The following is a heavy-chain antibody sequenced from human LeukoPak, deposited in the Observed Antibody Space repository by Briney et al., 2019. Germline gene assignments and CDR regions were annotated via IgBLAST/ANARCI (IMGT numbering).Heavy chain of an antibody. Sequence: PGGSLRLSCVASGFTFSSYAMTWVRQAPGKGLEWVSAIISNGGRTYYADPVKGRFTISRDNSKNTLYLQMNSLRAEDTAVYYCAKDTPRDDFWSGYDGYWGQGTLVTVSS. CDR3: AKDTPRDDFWSGYDGY. CDR1: GFTFSSYA. CDR2: IISNGGRT. V-gene: IGHV3-23*01. D-gene: IGHD3-3*01. J-gene: IGHJ4*02.